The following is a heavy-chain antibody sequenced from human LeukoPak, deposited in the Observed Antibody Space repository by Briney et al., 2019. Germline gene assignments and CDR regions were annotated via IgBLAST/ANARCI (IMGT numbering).Heavy chain of an antibody. Sequence: GGSLRLSCAASGFTFSSHWMHWVRQAPGKGLVWVSRINSDGSSISYADSVKGRFTISRDNAKNSLYLQMNSLRAEDTALYYCAKDKEAYYDSSGYFDYWGQGTLVTVSS. CDR1: GFTFSSHW. CDR3: AKDKEAYYDSSGYFDY. D-gene: IGHD3-22*01. CDR2: INSDGSSI. V-gene: IGHV3-74*01. J-gene: IGHJ4*02.